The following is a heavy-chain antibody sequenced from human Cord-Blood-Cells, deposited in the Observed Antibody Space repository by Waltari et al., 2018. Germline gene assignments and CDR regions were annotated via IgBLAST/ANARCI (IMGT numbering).Heavy chain of an antibody. V-gene: IGHV3-73*02. D-gene: IGHD6-6*01. Sequence: EVQLVESGGGLVQPGGSLKLSCAASGFTFSGSAMHWVRQASGKGLEWVGRIRSKANSYATAYAASVKGRFTISRDDSKNTAYLQMNSLKTEDTAVYYCTRLVSPSSSGEGDYWGQGTLVTVSS. CDR2: IRSKANSYAT. CDR3: TRLVSPSSSGEGDY. J-gene: IGHJ4*02. CDR1: GFTFSGSA.